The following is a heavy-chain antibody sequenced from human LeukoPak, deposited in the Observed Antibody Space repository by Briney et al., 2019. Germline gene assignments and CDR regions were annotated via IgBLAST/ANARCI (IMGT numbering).Heavy chain of an antibody. Sequence: GASVKVSCKASGGTFSSYAISWVRQAPGQGLEWMGGIIPIFGTANYARKFQGRVTITTDESTSTTYMELSSLRSEDTAVYYCAREEIGPFDYWGQGTLVTVSS. CDR1: GGTFSSYA. J-gene: IGHJ4*02. D-gene: IGHD5-24*01. CDR3: AREEIGPFDY. CDR2: IIPIFGTA. V-gene: IGHV1-69*05.